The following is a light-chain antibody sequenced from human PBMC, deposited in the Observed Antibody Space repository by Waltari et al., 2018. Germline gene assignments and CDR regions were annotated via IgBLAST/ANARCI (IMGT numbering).Light chain of an antibody. CDR1: QSVSSN. CDR3: QQYNNWPLSWT. CDR2: GAS. Sequence: ELVMTQPQATLSVSPGERATLSGRASQSVSSNLAWYQQKPGQAPRLLIYGASTRATGIPARFSGSGSGTEFTLTISSLQSEDFAVYYCQQYNNWPLSWTFGQGTKVEIK. V-gene: IGKV3D-15*01. J-gene: IGKJ1*01.